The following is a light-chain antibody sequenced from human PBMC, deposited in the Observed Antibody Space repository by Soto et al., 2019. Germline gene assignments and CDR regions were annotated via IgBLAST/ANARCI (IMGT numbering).Light chain of an antibody. Sequence: QSALTQPASVSGSPGQSITISCTGTSSDVGGYDFASWYQQHPGKAPKVMIYDVSNRPSGVSNRFSGSKSGNTASLTISGLQAEDEADYYCCSYTSSDTYVFGTGTKVTVL. CDR2: DVS. CDR1: SSDVGGYDF. V-gene: IGLV2-14*01. J-gene: IGLJ1*01. CDR3: CSYTSSDTYV.